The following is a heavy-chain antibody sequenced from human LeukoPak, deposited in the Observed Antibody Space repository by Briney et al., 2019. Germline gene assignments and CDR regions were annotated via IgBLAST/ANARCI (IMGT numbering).Heavy chain of an antibody. J-gene: IGHJ6*02. V-gene: IGHV5-10-1*01. Sequence: PGESLRISCKGSGYSFTSYWISWVRQMPGKGLEWMGRIGPSDSYTNYSPSFQGHVTMSADKSISTAYLQWSSLKASDTAMYYCARRSDYYYAMDVWGQGTTVTVSS. CDR1: GYSFTSYW. CDR3: ARRSDYYYAMDV. CDR2: IGPSDSYT.